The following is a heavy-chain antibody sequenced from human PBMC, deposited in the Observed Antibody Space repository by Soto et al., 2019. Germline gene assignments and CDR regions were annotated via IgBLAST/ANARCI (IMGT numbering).Heavy chain of an antibody. CDR2: ITSSGDRA. CDR3: ARDIFDN. J-gene: IGHJ4*02. V-gene: IGHV3-48*03. Sequence: EVQLVESGGGLVQPGGSLRLSCAASGFTFSYYEMNWVRQAPGKGLEWISYITSSGDRAKYADSVKGRFTISRDNAKNSLYLQMTRLSAEDTGLYYCARDIFDNWGQGILVTVSS. CDR1: GFTFSYYE.